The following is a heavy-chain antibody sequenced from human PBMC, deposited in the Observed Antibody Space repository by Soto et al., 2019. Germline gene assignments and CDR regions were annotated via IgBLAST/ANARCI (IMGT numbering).Heavy chain of an antibody. CDR2: ISGSGVTT. D-gene: IGHD6-13*01. J-gene: IGHJ4*02. V-gene: IGHV3-23*01. CDR3: AKVRESAADGHFDS. CDR1: GFTFSAYS. Sequence: GGSLRLSCAASGFTFSAYSISWVRQAPWKGLEWVSVISGSGVTTYYADSVKGRFTISRENSKNTLYVQMNSLRAEDKAVYYCAKVRESAADGHFDSCGQGTLVTVCS.